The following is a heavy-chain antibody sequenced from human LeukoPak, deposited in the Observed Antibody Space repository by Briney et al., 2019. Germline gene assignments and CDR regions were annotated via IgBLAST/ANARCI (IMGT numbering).Heavy chain of an antibody. CDR2: ISTSGSTI. Sequence: PGGSLRLSCAASGFTFSSYEMNWVRQAPGKGLEWVSYISTSGSTIYYADSVKGRFTISRDNAKNSLYLQMNSLRAEDTAVYYCARGGWFGTLNDYWGQGTLVTVSS. J-gene: IGHJ4*02. D-gene: IGHD3-10*01. V-gene: IGHV3-48*03. CDR1: GFTFSSYE. CDR3: ARGGWFGTLNDY.